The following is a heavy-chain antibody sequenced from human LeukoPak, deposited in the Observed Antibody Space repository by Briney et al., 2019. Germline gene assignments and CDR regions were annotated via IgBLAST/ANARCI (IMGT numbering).Heavy chain of an antibody. CDR1: GFTFSSYA. V-gene: IGHV3-23*01. Sequence: GGSLRLSCAASGFTFSSYAMSWVRQAPGKGLEWVSRISGSGGSTYYADSVKGRFTISRDNSKNTLFLQMNSLRAEDTALYYCAKVPSSSWYKGIDYWGQGALVTVSS. J-gene: IGHJ4*02. D-gene: IGHD6-13*01. CDR2: ISGSGGST. CDR3: AKVPSSSWYKGIDY.